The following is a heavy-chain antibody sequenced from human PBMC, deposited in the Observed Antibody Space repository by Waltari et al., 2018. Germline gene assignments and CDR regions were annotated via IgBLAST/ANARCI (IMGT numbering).Heavy chain of an antibody. V-gene: IGHV4-59*01. CDR3: ARAPPPTTVTSPGMFDY. CDR2: IYYSGST. D-gene: IGHD4-17*01. J-gene: IGHJ4*02. Sequence: QVQLQESGSGLVKPSETLSLTCTVSGGSISSYYWSWIRQPPGKGLEWIGYIYYSGSTNYNPSLKRRVTISVDTSKNQCALKLSSVTAADTAVYYCARAPPPTTVTSPGMFDYWGQGTLVTVSS. CDR1: GGSISSYY.